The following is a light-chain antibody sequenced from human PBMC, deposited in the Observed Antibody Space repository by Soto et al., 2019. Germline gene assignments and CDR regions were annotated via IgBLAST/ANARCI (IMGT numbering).Light chain of an antibody. CDR2: DVY. CDR1: RTDVDGYDY. Sequence: QSALTQPASVSGSPGQSIAISCTGVRTDVDGYDYVSWYQQHPGQAPQLIIYDVYSRPSGVSHRFSGSKSGDTASLTISGLQAEDEAEYYCTSNTSSTPFYVFGTGTKVTDL. J-gene: IGLJ1*01. CDR3: TSNTSSTPFYV. V-gene: IGLV2-14*03.